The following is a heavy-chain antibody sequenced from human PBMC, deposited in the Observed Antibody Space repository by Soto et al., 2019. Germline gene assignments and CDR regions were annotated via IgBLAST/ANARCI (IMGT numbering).Heavy chain of an antibody. CDR1: GFTFSNAW. CDR3: ATSPTPN. V-gene: IGHV3-15*07. Sequence: EVQLVESGGGLVKPGGSLRLSCAASGFTFSNAWMNWVRQAPGKGLEWVARIKPKTEGGTTDYAAPVKGRFTISRDDSKNTLYLQMNSLKTEDTAVYYCATSPTPNRGQGTLVTVSS. CDR2: IKPKTEGGTT. J-gene: IGHJ4*02.